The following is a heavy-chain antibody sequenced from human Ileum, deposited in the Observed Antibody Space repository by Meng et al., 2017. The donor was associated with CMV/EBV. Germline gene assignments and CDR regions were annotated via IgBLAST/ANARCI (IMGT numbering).Heavy chain of an antibody. CDR1: GFTFSDYA. D-gene: IGHD5-24*01. V-gene: IGHV3-23*01. J-gene: IGHJ5*02. CDR3: AKGDGYNYDNWFDP. CDR2: IGVSGYST. Sequence: AFGFTFSDYAMSWVRQAPGKGLGWVSGIGVSGYSTYYADSVKGRLTISRDDSKNTLYLQMNSLRAEDTAVYYCAKGDGYNYDNWFDPWGQGTLVTVSS.